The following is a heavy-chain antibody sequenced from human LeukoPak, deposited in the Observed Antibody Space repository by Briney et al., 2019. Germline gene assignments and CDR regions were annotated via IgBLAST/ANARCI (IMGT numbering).Heavy chain of an antibody. Sequence: ETLSLTCTASGGSISRISYNWGWIRQPPGKGLEWIGSIYYSGSTYYNPSLKSRVIISVDTSKNQFSLKLSSVIAADTAVYYCARLGKSGMTTVTTRAFDIWGRGTMVTVSS. V-gene: IGHV4-39*01. CDR2: IYYSGST. J-gene: IGHJ3*02. CDR1: GGSISRISYN. D-gene: IGHD4-17*01. CDR3: ARLGKSGMTTVTTRAFDI.